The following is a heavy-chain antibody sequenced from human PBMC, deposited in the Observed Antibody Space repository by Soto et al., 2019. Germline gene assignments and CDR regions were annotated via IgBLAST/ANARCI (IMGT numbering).Heavy chain of an antibody. D-gene: IGHD1-26*01. Sequence: GGSLRLSCAASGFTFSSYAMHWVRQAPGKGLEWVATISYDGNNKYNADSVKGRFTISRDNSENTLYLQMNSLRAEDTAVYYCAKDLSGTYSFDYWSQGTLVTVSS. J-gene: IGHJ4*02. V-gene: IGHV3-30*01. CDR2: ISYDGNNK. CDR3: AKDLSGTYSFDY. CDR1: GFTFSSYA.